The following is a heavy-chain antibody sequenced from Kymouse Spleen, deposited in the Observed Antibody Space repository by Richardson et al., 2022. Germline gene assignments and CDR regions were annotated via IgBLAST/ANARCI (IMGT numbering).Heavy chain of an antibody. CDR2: INPNSGGT. CDR3: AREYDCSSTSCYDWFDP. CDR1: GYTFTGYY. Sequence: QVQLVQSGAEVKKPGASVKVSCKASGYTFTGYYMHWVRQAPGQGLEWMGWINPNSGGTNYAQKFQGWVTMTRDTSISTAYMELSRLRSDDTAVYYCAREYDCSSTSCYDWFDPWGQGTLVTVSS. D-gene: IGHD2-2*02. V-gene: IGHV1-2*04. J-gene: IGHJ5*02.